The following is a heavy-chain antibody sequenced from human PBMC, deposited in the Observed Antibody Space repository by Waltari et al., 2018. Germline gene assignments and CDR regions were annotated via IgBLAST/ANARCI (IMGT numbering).Heavy chain of an antibody. CDR2: ISRKSDRI. V-gene: IGHV3-9*01. J-gene: IGHJ6*02. CDR3: AKDGTTLKNYYGLDV. CDR1: GFTFDDYA. Sequence: EVQLVESGGGLVQPGRSLRLSCAASGFTFDDYAMHWVRQAPGKGREWVSGISRKSDRIGYADSVKGRFTISRDNAKNSLYLQMNSLRAEDTALYFCAKDGTTLKNYYGLDVWGQGTTVTVSS. D-gene: IGHD4-4*01.